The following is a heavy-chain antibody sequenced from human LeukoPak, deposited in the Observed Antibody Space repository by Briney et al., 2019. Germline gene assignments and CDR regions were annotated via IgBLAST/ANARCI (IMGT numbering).Heavy chain of an antibody. J-gene: IGHJ5*02. D-gene: IGHD2-2*01. CDR2: INHSGST. Sequence: SETLSLTCAVYGGSFSGYYWSWIRQPPGKGLEWIGEINHSGSTNYNPSLKSRVSISVDTSKNQFSLKLSSVTAADTAVYYCARSIVVVPKGFDPWGQGTLVTVSS. CDR1: GGSFSGYY. CDR3: ARSIVVVPKGFDP. V-gene: IGHV4-34*01.